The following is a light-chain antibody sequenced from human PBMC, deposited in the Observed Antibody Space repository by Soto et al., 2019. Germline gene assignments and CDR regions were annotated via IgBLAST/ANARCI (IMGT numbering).Light chain of an antibody. CDR3: QQYGSSPWT. CDR2: GAS. CDR1: QSVSSSY. V-gene: IGKV3-20*01. J-gene: IGKJ1*01. Sequence: EIVLTQSPGTLSLSPGERATLSCRASQSVSSSYLAWYQQKPGQAPRLLIYGASSRATGIPDRFSGSGSGTAFTLTISRLEPEDFAVYYCQQYGSSPWTLGHGTKVEIK.